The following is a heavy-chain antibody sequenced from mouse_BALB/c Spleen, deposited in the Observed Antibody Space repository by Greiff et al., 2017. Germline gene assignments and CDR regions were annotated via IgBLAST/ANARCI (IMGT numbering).Heavy chain of an antibody. CDR3: ARNDGYYYYAMDY. Sequence: VKLMESGAELVRPGTSVKVSCKASGYAFTNYLIEWVKQRPGQGLEWIGVINPGSGGTNYNEKFKGKATLTADKSSSTAYMQLSSLTSDDSAVYFCARNDGYYYYAMDYWGQGTSVTVSS. CDR2: INPGSGGT. J-gene: IGHJ4*01. CDR1: GYAFTNYL. D-gene: IGHD2-3*01. V-gene: IGHV1-54*01.